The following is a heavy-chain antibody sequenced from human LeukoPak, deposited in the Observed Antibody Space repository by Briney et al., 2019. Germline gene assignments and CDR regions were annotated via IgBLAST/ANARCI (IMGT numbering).Heavy chain of an antibody. J-gene: IGHJ4*02. CDR1: GYTFTSYA. CDR2: INAGNGNT. D-gene: IGHD3-10*01. Sequence: GASVKVSCKASGYTFTSYAMHWVRQAPGQRLEWMGWINAGNGNTKYSQKFQGRVTITRDTSASTAYMELSSLRSEDTAVYYCARAVSNYYGSGDFDYWGQGTLVTVSS. V-gene: IGHV1-3*01. CDR3: ARAVSNYYGSGDFDY.